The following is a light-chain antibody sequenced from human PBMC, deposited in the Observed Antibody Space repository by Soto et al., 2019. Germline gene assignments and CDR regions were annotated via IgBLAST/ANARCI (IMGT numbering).Light chain of an antibody. V-gene: IGLV1-44*01. J-gene: IGLJ2*01. Sequence: QSVLTQPPSVSGTPGQRVTISCSGGSSNMGSNTVNWFQQIPGTAPKLLIARNNQRPSGVPDRFSGSKSGNTASLTVSGLQAEDEADYYCSSYAGSNAVVFGGGTKLTVL. CDR2: RNN. CDR3: SSYAGSNAVV. CDR1: SSNMGSNT.